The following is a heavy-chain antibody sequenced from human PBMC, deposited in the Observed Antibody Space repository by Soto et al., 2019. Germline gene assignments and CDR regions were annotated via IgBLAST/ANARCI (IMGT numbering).Heavy chain of an antibody. D-gene: IGHD3-3*01. CDR2: IWSDGSNK. Sequence: QVHLVESGGGVVQPGRSLRLSCAASGFTFSSYGLHWVRQAPGKGLEWVAVIWSDGSNKYYADSVKGRFTISRDNSQNTLYLHMNSLRAEDTAVYYFAIEFWSGPFDYWCQATLVTVSS. J-gene: IGHJ4*02. V-gene: IGHV3-33*01. CDR1: GFTFSSYG. CDR3: AIEFWSGPFDY.